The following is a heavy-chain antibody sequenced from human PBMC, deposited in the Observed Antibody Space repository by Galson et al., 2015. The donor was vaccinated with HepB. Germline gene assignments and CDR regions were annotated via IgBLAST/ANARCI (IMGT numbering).Heavy chain of an antibody. V-gene: IGHV3-30*03. Sequence: SLRLSCAASGFTFSSYGMHWVRQAPGKGLEWVAVISYDGSNKYYADSVKGRFTISRDNSKNTLYLQMNSLRAEDTAVYYCARDLTIVVVDDAFDIWGQGTMVTVSS. CDR3: ARDLTIVVVDDAFDI. D-gene: IGHD3-22*01. CDR1: GFTFSSYG. CDR2: ISYDGSNK. J-gene: IGHJ3*02.